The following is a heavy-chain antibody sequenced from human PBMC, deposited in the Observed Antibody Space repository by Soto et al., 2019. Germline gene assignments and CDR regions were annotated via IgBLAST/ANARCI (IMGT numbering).Heavy chain of an antibody. CDR2: ISGSGDST. V-gene: IGHV3-23*01. Sequence: EVQLLESGGGLVQPGGSLRLSCAASGFTFSSYAMRWVRQAPVKGLEWVSAISGSGDSTYYADSVKGRFTISRDNSKKTLYLQMSILRAEESAVYYCARRGSGRYYHYWGQGALVTVSS. D-gene: IGHD1-26*01. CDR3: ARRGSGRYYHY. J-gene: IGHJ4*02. CDR1: GFTFSSYA.